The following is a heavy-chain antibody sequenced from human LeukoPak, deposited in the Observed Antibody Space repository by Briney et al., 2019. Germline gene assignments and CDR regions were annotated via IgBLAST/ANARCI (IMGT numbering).Heavy chain of an antibody. V-gene: IGHV1-3*01. D-gene: IGHD5-24*01. J-gene: IGHJ4*02. CDR3: ARDEGPDGYPQPFDY. Sequence: ASVKVSCKTSGYIFTTYTLHWVRQAPGQRLEWMGWITAGNGNTKYLQKFQGRVTITRDTSASTAYMELTGLRFEDTAVYYCARDEGPDGYPQPFDYWGQGTLVTVSS. CDR2: ITAGNGNT. CDR1: GYIFTTYT.